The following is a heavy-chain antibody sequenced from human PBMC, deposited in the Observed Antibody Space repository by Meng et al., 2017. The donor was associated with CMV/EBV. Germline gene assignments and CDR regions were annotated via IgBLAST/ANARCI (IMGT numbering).Heavy chain of an antibody. D-gene: IGHD2-2*01. Sequence: GESLKISCAASGFTFSSSWMSWVRQTPGKGLEWVANIKQDGSEEYYVDSVKGRFTISRDNAKNSLYLQMNSLRAEDTAVYYCARDCSSTSCWGIWYYGMDVWGQGTTVTVSS. J-gene: IGHJ6*02. CDR3: ARDCSSTSCWGIWYYGMDV. V-gene: IGHV3-7*01. CDR1: GFTFSSSW. CDR2: IKQDGSEE.